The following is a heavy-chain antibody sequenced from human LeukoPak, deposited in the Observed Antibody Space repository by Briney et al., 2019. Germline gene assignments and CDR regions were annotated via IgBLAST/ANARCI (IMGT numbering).Heavy chain of an antibody. CDR2: ISGSGDST. CDR3: ARGLELFGY. CDR1: GFTFSNYA. J-gene: IGHJ4*02. D-gene: IGHD1-7*01. V-gene: IGHV3-23*01. Sequence: GGSLRLSCAASGFTFSNYAMRWVRQAPGKGLEWVSGISGSGDSTYYADSVKGRFTISRDNSKNTLYLQMNSLRVEDMAVYYCARGLELFGYWGQGTPVTVAS.